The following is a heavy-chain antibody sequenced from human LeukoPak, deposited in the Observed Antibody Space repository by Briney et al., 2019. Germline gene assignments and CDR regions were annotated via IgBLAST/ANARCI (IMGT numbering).Heavy chain of an antibody. CDR2: ISSSGSTI. V-gene: IGHV3-48*03. J-gene: IGHJ3*02. Sequence: GGSLRLSCAASGFTFSSYEMNWVRQAPGKGLEWVSYISSSGSTIYYADSVKGRFTISRDNAKNSLYLQMNSLRAEDTAVYYCARDPLGISRWANAFDIWGQGTMVTVSS. D-gene: IGHD3-9*01. CDR1: GFTFSSYE. CDR3: ARDPLGISRWANAFDI.